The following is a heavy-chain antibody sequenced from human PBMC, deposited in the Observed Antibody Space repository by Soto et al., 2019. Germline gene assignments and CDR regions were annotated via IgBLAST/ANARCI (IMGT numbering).Heavy chain of an antibody. D-gene: IGHD3-9*01. V-gene: IGHV1-3*01. J-gene: IGHJ4*02. CDR3: ARTYYDILTVDYTNPFDY. Sequence: ASVKVSCKASGYTFTRYAVHWVRQAPGQRLEWMGWINAGNGNTKYSQKFQGRVTISRDTSASTSHMELSSLRSEDTAVYYCARTYYDILTVDYTNPFDYWGQGTLFTVSS. CDR2: INAGNGNT. CDR1: GYTFTRYA.